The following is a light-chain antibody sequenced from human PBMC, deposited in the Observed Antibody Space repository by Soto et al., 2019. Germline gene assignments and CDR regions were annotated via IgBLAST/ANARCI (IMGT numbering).Light chain of an antibody. CDR3: QQSYSSPWT. CDR2: GAS. J-gene: IGKJ1*01. V-gene: IGKV1-39*01. CDR1: QSTSSY. Sequence: DIQMTQSPSTLSASIGDSFTITCRASQSTSSYLAWYQQKPGKAPRLLIYGASSLQSGVPSRFSGSGSGTEFTLSISSLQPEDFATYYCQQSYSSPWTFGQGTKVDIK.